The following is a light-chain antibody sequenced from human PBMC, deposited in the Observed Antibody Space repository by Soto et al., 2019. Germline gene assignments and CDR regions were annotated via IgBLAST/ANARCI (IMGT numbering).Light chain of an antibody. CDR2: RDR. Sequence: SYELTQALSESVALGQTATISCGGNNIGYKSVYWYQQRPGQAPVVVISRDRRRPSAIPERFSGSNSGNTATLTISRAQDGDEADYYCQVWDTTTGVVFGGGTKLTVL. J-gene: IGLJ2*01. V-gene: IGLV3-9*01. CDR1: NIGYKS. CDR3: QVWDTTTGVV.